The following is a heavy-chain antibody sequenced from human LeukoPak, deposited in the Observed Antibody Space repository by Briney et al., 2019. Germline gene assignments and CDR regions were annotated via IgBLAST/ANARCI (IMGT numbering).Heavy chain of an antibody. Sequence: GGSLRLSCAASGFTFSSYAMSWVRQAPGKGLEWVSAIRGSGGSTYYADSVKGRFTISRDNSKNTLYLQMNSLRAEDTAVYYCAKPYSSGWDFDYFDYWGQGTLVTVSS. J-gene: IGHJ4*02. CDR1: GFTFSSYA. V-gene: IGHV3-23*01. CDR3: AKPYSSGWDFDYFDY. D-gene: IGHD6-19*01. CDR2: IRGSGGST.